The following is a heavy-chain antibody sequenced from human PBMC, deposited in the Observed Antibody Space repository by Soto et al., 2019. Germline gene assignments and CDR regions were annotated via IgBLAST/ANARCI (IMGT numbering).Heavy chain of an antibody. CDR3: ARGLEAVAGQVDY. J-gene: IGHJ4*02. D-gene: IGHD6-19*01. CDR2: IIPIFGTA. CDR1: GGTFSSYA. Sequence: SVKVSCKASGGTFSSYAISWVRQAPGQGLEWMGGIIPIFGTANYAQKFQGRVTITADESTSTAYMELSSLRSEDTAVYYCARGLEAVAGQVDYWGQGTLVTVSS. V-gene: IGHV1-69*13.